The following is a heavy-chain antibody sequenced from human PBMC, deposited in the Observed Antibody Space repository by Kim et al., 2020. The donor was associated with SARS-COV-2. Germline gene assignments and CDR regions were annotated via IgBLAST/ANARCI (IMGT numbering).Heavy chain of an antibody. J-gene: IGHJ6*03. D-gene: IGHD3-3*01. V-gene: IGHV3-9*01. Sequence: GGSLRLSCAASGFTFGDYAMHWVRQAPGKGLEWVSGISWNSGSIGYADSGKGRFTISRDNAKNSLYLQMNSLRAEDTALYYCAKDRREWLSYYYYYYMDVWGKGTTVTVSS. CDR2: ISWNSGSI. CDR1: GFTFGDYA. CDR3: AKDRREWLSYYYYYYMDV.